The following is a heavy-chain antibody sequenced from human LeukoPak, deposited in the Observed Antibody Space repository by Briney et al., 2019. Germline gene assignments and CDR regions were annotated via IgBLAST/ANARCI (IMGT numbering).Heavy chain of an antibody. CDR1: GYTFTSYD. D-gene: IGHD2-15*01. V-gene: IGHV1-8*03. CDR3: ARGAVVVVAAGRDYYYYMDV. CDR2: MNPNSGNT. J-gene: IGHJ6*03. Sequence: GASVKVSCKASGYTFTSYDINWVRQATGQGLEWMGWMNPNSGNTGYAQKFQDRVTITRNTSISTAYMELSSLRSEDTAVYYCARGAVVVVAAGRDYYYYMDVWGKGTTVTVSS.